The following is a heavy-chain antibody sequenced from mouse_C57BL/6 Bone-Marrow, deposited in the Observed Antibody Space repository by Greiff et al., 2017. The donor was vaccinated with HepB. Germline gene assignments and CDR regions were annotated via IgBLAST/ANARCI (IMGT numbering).Heavy chain of an antibody. J-gene: IGHJ3*01. D-gene: IGHD2-4*01. V-gene: IGHV10-1*01. CDR2: IRSKSNNYAT. Sequence: EVQLQESGGGLVQPQGSLKLTCGASGFSFNTYAMNWVRQATGKGLEWVARIRSKSNNYATYYADSVKDRFTISRDDSESWLYLQMNNLKTEDTAMYYCVRQDYDYEPWFAYWGQGTLVTVSA. CDR3: VRQDYDYEPWFAY. CDR1: GFSFNTYA.